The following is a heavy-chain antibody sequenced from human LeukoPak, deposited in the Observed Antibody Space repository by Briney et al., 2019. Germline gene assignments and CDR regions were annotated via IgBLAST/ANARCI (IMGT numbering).Heavy chain of an antibody. D-gene: IGHD6-13*01. Sequence: SETLSLTCTVSGSSISSGSYYWSWIRQPAGKGLEWIGRIYTSGSTNYNPSLKSRVTISVDASKNQFSLKLSSVTAADTAVYYCARSRYSSSIWGQGTLVTVSS. J-gene: IGHJ4*02. CDR2: IYTSGST. CDR3: ARSRYSSSI. V-gene: IGHV4-61*02. CDR1: GSSISSGSYY.